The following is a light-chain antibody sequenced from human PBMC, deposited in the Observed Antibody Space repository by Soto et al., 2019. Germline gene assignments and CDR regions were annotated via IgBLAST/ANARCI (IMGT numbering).Light chain of an antibody. Sequence: QAVVTQEPSLTVSPGGTVTLTCASSTGAVTGGYYPNWFQQKPGQAPRALIYSTNKKHSWTPARFSGSLLGGKAALTLSGVQPEDEAEYSCLLYYGGAVVFGGGTKLTVL. J-gene: IGLJ2*01. CDR1: TGAVTGGYY. CDR3: LLYYGGAVV. CDR2: STN. V-gene: IGLV7-43*01.